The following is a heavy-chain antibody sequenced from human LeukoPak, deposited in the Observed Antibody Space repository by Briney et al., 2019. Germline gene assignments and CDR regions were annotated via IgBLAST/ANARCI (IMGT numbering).Heavy chain of an antibody. CDR3: VRGQCSRSGGSTRVSGLDV. CDR2: IHSPGDT. D-gene: IGHD3-3*01. J-gene: IGHJ3*01. CDR1: GFIFSSYD. V-gene: IGHV3-13*01. Sequence: PGGSLRLSCAASGFIFSSYDMHWVRQATGKGLEWVSAIHSPGDTHYAGSVKGRVTISRDNAENSVYLQLNSLRAVDTAVYYCVRGQCSRSGGSTRVSGLDVWGQGTVVTVFS.